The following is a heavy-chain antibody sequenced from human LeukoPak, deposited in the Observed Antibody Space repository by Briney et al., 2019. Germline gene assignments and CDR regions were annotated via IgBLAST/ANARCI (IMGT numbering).Heavy chain of an antibody. CDR1: GFTFSSYA. CDR3: ATPRFRYYYGPFPFDY. D-gene: IGHD3-10*01. V-gene: IGHV3-23*01. Sequence: GGSLRLSCAASGFTFSSYAMSRVRQAPGKGLEWVSAISGSGGSTYYADSVKGRFTISRDNSKNTLYLQMNSLRAEDTAVYYCATPRFRYYYGPFPFDYWGQGTLVTVSS. CDR2: ISGSGGST. J-gene: IGHJ4*02.